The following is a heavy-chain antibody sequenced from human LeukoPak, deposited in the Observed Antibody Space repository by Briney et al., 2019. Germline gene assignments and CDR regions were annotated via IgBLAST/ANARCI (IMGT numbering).Heavy chain of an antibody. CDR2: IYPGDCDT. CDR3: ARLQNPYYYDSSGYRNWGAFDI. J-gene: IGHJ3*02. V-gene: IGHV5-51*01. CDR1: GYSFTSYW. D-gene: IGHD3-22*01. Sequence: GESLKISCKGSGYSFTSYWIGWVRQMPGKGLEWMGIIYPGDCDTRYSPSFQGQVTISADKSISTAYLQWSSLKASDTAMYYCARLQNPYYYDSSGYRNWGAFDIWGQGTMVTVSS.